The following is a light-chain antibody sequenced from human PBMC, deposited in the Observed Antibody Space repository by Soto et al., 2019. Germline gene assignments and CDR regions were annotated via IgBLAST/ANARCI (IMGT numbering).Light chain of an antibody. Sequence: QCVLTQPLSVSASPGQRVTISCSGGSYNIGSNTVAWYQHLPGTAPPRLIFTAGQRPSGVPGRFSGSKSGTSASLAISGLQSEDEGDYYCSAWDNSLNGYVFGPGTKLTVL. CDR3: SAWDNSLNGYV. J-gene: IGLJ1*01. CDR2: TAG. V-gene: IGLV1-44*01. CDR1: SYNIGSNT.